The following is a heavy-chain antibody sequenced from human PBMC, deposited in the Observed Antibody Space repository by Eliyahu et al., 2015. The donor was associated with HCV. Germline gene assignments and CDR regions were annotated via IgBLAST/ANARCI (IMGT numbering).Heavy chain of an antibody. Sequence: QVQLQESGPGLVKPSXXLSXTCTVSXGSXSGXYXXWIRQPPGXGLEWIGYSYYSGTTNYNPSLKSRVTISVDTSKNQFSLQLTSVTAADTAVYYCARSRSGHYDTSGYYSFHFWGQGALVTVSS. CDR2: SYYSGTT. D-gene: IGHD3-22*01. J-gene: IGHJ4*02. V-gene: IGHV4-59*01. CDR3: ARSRSGHYDTSGYYSFHF. CDR1: XGSXSGXY.